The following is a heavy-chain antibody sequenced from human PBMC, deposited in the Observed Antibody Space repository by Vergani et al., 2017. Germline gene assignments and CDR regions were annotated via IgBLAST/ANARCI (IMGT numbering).Heavy chain of an antibody. D-gene: IGHD4-17*01. CDR2: INSDGDST. CDR1: GFTFSNYW. V-gene: IGHV3-74*01. CDR3: AKDGRENSDYGYFDY. Sequence: VQLVESGGGLVQPGGSLRLSCTASGFTFSNYWMQWVRQAPGKGLMWVSRINSDGDSTSYADSVKGRFTISRDNAKNTLYLQMRSLRADDTAVYYCAKDGRENSDYGYFDYWGQGTLVTVSS. J-gene: IGHJ4*02.